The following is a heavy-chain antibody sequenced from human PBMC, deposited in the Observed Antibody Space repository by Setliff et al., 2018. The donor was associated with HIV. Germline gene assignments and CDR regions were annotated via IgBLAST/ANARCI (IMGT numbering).Heavy chain of an antibody. Sequence: NPSETLSLTCTVSGYSIGSGYFWGWIRQSPGRGLEWIATVYHGGITYYNPSLKSRVIISVDTTKNQFSLTLSSVTAADTAVYYCARANGYSGYRPIDYWGQGTLVTVSS. D-gene: IGHD5-12*01. CDR2: VYHGGIT. J-gene: IGHJ4*02. CDR3: ARANGYSGYRPIDY. V-gene: IGHV4-38-2*02. CDR1: GYSIGSGYF.